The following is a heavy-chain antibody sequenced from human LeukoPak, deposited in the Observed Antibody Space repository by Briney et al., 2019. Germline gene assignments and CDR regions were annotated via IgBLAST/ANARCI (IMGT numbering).Heavy chain of an antibody. V-gene: IGHV4-4*07. CDR2: IYTSGGT. D-gene: IGHD3-10*01. Sequence: SETLSLTCTVSGGSISTDYWTWVRQPAGKGLEWIGLIYTSGGTKYNPSLKSRVTISLDTSRNQFSLRLTSVTAADTAVYYCASDFGYWGQGALVTVSS. J-gene: IGHJ4*02. CDR1: GGSISTDY. CDR3: ASDFGY.